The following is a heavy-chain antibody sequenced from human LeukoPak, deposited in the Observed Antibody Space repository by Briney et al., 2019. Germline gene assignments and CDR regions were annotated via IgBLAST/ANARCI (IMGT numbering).Heavy chain of an antibody. D-gene: IGHD7-27*01. Sequence: GASVKVSCKASGYIFTSYGISWGRQAPGQGLGWMGWISGYNGSTNYEQKVHGRGTMTTDTSTSTAYMELRSLRSDDTAVYYCARDGKLGDAFDIWGQGTMVTVSS. V-gene: IGHV1-18*01. CDR3: ARDGKLGDAFDI. CDR2: ISGYNGST. CDR1: GYIFTSYG. J-gene: IGHJ3*02.